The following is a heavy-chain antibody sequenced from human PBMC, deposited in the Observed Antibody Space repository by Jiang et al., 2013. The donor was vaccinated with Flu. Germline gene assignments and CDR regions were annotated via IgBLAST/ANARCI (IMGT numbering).Heavy chain of an antibody. CDR1: GYIFTNYA. D-gene: IGHD3-22*01. J-gene: IGHJ4*02. V-gene: IGHV7-4-1*02. CDR3: ARHKFDTSVHFLFDY. Sequence: QSGSELKKPGASVKIPCKASGYIFTNYAMNWVRQAPGQGLEWMGWINTNTGSPTYAQDFTGRFVFSLDTSVSTAYLQISGLKAEDTAMYYCARHKFDTSVHFLFDYWGQGTPVTVSS. CDR2: INTNTGSP.